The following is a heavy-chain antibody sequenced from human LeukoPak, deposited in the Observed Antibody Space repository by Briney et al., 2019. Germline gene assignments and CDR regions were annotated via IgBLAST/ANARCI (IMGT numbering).Heavy chain of an antibody. V-gene: IGHV3-48*04. J-gene: IGHJ4*02. Sequence: GGSLRLSCTASGGTFSTYDMNWVRQAPGKGLGWVSYISSLSSTIYYADSVKGRFTISRDDAKSSVYLQMNSLRGEDTAVYDCARVDCSSSSCFQMENWGQGTLVTVSS. CDR2: ISSLSSTI. CDR3: ARVDCSSSSCFQMEN. D-gene: IGHD2-2*01. CDR1: GGTFSTYD.